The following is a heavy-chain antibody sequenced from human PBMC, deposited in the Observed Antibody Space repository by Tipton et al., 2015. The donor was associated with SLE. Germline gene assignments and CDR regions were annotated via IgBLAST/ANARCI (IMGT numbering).Heavy chain of an antibody. Sequence: SLRLSCAASGFTFSSYSMNWVRQAPGKGLEWVSYISSSSSTIYYADSVKGRFTISRDNAKNSLYLQMNSLRAEDTAVYYCARGGITKGDYWGQGTLVTVSA. D-gene: IGHD5-24*01. CDR1: GFTFSSYS. CDR3: ARGGITKGDY. J-gene: IGHJ4*02. CDR2: ISSSSSTI. V-gene: IGHV3-48*01.